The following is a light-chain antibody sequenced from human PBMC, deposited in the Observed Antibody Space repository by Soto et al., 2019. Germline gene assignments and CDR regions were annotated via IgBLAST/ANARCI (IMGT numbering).Light chain of an antibody. V-gene: IGKV1-9*01. J-gene: IGKJ4*01. CDR2: AAS. CDR3: QQLNSYPLT. CDR1: QGISSY. Sequence: DIQLTQSPSFLSASVGDRVTITCRASQGISSYLAWYQQKPGKAPKLLIYAASTLQSGVPSRFSGSGSGTEFSLTISSLQPEDFATYYWQQLNSYPLTFGRGTKVEIK.